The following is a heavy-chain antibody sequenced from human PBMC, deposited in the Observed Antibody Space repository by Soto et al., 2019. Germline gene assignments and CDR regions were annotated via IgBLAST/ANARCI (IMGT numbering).Heavy chain of an antibody. CDR3: VRGRNSFDY. Sequence: GGSLRLSCAASGFTFSDHYMDWVRQAPGKGLEWVGRSRNKANSYTTVYAASVKGRFTVSRDDSKNSLYLQMNSLVTEDTAVYYCVRGRNSFDYWGQGTLVTVSS. V-gene: IGHV3-72*01. CDR1: GFTFSDHY. J-gene: IGHJ4*02. CDR2: SRNKANSYTT.